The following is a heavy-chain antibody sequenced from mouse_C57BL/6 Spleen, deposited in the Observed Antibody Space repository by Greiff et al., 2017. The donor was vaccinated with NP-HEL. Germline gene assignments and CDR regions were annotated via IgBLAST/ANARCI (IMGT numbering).Heavy chain of an antibody. Sequence: EVQLVESGGGLVKPGGSLKLSCAASGFTFSDYGMHWVRQAPEKGLEWVAYISSGSSTIYYADTVKGRFTISRDNAKNTLFLQMTSLRSEDTAMYYCARGATGPSGLFDYWGQGTTLTVSS. CDR2: ISSGSSTI. CDR1: GFTFSDYG. J-gene: IGHJ2*01. CDR3: ARGATGPSGLFDY. D-gene: IGHD3-1*01. V-gene: IGHV5-17*01.